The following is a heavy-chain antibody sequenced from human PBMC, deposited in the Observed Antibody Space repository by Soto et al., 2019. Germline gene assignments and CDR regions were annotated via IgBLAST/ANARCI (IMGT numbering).Heavy chain of an antibody. V-gene: IGHV2-5*02. J-gene: IGHJ1*01. CDR1: WFSLSTSGVG. Sequence: QITLKESGPTLVQPTQTLTLTCTFSWFSLSTSGVGVGWIRQPPGKALERLGLIYWDDHKRYSPSLKSRLTITEDASKNRVVLTMTNMDPVDTATYDCAHRPWVSHAEYFQYLGQGTLVTVSS. D-gene: IGHD1-26*01. CDR2: IYWDDHK. CDR3: AHRPWVSHAEYFQY.